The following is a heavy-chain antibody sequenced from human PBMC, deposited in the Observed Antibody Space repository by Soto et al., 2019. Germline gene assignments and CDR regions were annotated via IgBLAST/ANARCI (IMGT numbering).Heavy chain of an antibody. D-gene: IGHD3-22*01. CDR3: AKSRYSDSSGDFYDY. V-gene: IGHV3-23*01. CDR2: IGGSGRTT. Sequence: SLRLSCAASAFTFNNYAMSWVRQAPGKGLEWVSGIGGSGRTTYYADSVKGRFTISRDNSNNTLFLQMNSLRAEDTAVYYCAKSRYSDSSGDFYDYWGQGTLVTVSS. J-gene: IGHJ4*02. CDR1: AFTFNNYA.